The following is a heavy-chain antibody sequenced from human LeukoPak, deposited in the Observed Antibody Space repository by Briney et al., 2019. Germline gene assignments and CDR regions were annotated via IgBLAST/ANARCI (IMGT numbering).Heavy chain of an antibody. J-gene: IGHJ6*02. CDR3: ARDLIGPDYAGYGMDV. Sequence: GGSLRLSCAASGFTFSDYYMSWIRQAPGKGLEWVSYISSSGSTIYYADSVKGRFTISRDNAKNSLYLQMNSLRAEDTAVYYCARDLIGPDYAGYGMDVWGQGTTVTVSS. V-gene: IGHV3-11*01. CDR1: GFTFSDYY. CDR2: ISSSGSTI. D-gene: IGHD4-17*01.